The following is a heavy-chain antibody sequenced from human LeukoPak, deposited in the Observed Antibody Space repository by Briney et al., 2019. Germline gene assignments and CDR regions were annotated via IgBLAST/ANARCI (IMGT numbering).Heavy chain of an antibody. V-gene: IGHV3-33*01. CDR3: ARGPYDSGKGFYFDF. CDR2: ICNDGGDK. J-gene: IGHJ4*02. Sequence: GRSLRLSCAASGFTFSSYGMHGVRQAPGKGLEWVASICNDGGDKYYADSVKGRFTVSRDNSKNTLYLEMNSLRVEDTAVYYCARGPYDSGKGFYFDFWGQGTLVTVSS. CDR1: GFTFSSYG. D-gene: IGHD3-10*01.